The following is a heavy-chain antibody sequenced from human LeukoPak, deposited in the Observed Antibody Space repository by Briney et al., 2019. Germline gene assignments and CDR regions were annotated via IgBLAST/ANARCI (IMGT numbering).Heavy chain of an antibody. V-gene: IGHV4-4*09. CDR3: AKRQGPNSGSYDYFDP. Sequence: SETLSLTCTVSGGSISSYYWSWIRQPPGQGLEWIAYIHSSGYTNYNPSLKSRVTISVDTSKNQFSLKVASVTAADTAVYYCAKRQGPNSGSYDYFDPWGQGTLVTVSS. CDR1: GGSISSYY. CDR2: IHSSGYT. D-gene: IGHD1-26*01. J-gene: IGHJ5*02.